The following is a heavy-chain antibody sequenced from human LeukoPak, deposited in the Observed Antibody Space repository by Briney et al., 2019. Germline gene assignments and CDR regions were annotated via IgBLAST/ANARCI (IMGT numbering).Heavy chain of an antibody. D-gene: IGHD5-18*01. Sequence: PGRSLRLSCAASGFTFSSYAMHWVRQAPGKGLGWVAVISYDGSNKYYADSVKGRFTISRDNSKNTLYLQMNSLRAEDTAVYYCARGRRIQLWSDAFDYWGQGTLVTVSS. CDR3: ARGRRIQLWSDAFDY. J-gene: IGHJ4*02. CDR2: ISYDGSNK. V-gene: IGHV3-30*04. CDR1: GFTFSSYA.